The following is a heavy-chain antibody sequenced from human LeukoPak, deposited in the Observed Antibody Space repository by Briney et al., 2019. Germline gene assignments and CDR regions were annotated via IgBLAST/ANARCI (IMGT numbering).Heavy chain of an antibody. CDR1: GSSPSSDW. V-gene: IGHV3-74*01. J-gene: IGHJ5*02. D-gene: IGHD2-2*01. CDR3: ARDRGRGEDCSNVSYYEWYGLAH. Sequence: RGGSLRPSCAPSGSSPSSDWTHWVSQPHEGGRGWVSRVIMIVFITNYANSVKGPSTMSRDNAKNALYLQMNSLRAEDTAVYDWARDRGRGEDCSNVSYYEWYGLAHWGQGTLVTVSS. CDR2: VIMIVFIT.